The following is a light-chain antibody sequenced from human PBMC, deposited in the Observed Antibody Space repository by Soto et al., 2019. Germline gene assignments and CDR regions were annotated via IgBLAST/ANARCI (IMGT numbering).Light chain of an antibody. V-gene: IGKV3-15*01. CDR3: QHYVTWPLA. CDR1: RGIGST. CDR2: DTS. J-gene: IGKJ4*01. Sequence: EVVMTQSPGTLSVSPGERATLSCRASRGIGSTLAWYQQKPGQTPRLLIYDTSTRATGVPGRVIGSRSGTEFALTVTSLQSEDFAIYYCQHYVTWPLAFGGGNRVENK.